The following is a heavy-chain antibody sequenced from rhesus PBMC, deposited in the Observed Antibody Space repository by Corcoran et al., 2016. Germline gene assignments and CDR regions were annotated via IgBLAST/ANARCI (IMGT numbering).Heavy chain of an antibody. V-gene: IGHV4-169*01. CDR2: ISGSGSGT. CDR3: ARGTTVAAFHGLDS. J-gene: IGHJ6*01. CDR1: GGSFSSSS. D-gene: IGHD4-29*01. Sequence: QLQLQESGPGLVKPSETLSVTCAVSGGSFSSSSWTWIRQAPGKGLEWIGYISGSGSGTNNNPSLKSRVTLSVDTSKNQLSLKLSSVTAADTAVYYCARGTTVAAFHGLDSWGQGVVVTVSS.